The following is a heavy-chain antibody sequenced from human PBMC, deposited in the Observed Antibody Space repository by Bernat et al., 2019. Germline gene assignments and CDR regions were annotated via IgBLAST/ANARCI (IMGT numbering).Heavy chain of an antibody. J-gene: IGHJ6*02. Sequence: QVQLQESGPGLVKPSQTLSLTCTVSGGSISSGGYYWSWIRQHPGKGLEWIGYIYYSGSTYYNPSLKSRVTISVDTSKNQFSLKLSSVTAADTAVYYGARDRGYCSSTSCYSYGMDVWGQGTTVTVSS. CDR2: IYYSGST. V-gene: IGHV4-31*03. CDR1: GGSISSGGYY. CDR3: ARDRGYCSSTSCYSYGMDV. D-gene: IGHD2-2*01.